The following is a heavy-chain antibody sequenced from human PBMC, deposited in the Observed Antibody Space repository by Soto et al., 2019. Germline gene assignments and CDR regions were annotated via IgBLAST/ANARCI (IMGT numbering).Heavy chain of an antibody. CDR2: IKQDGSAK. Sequence: GSLRLSCAASGLTLSSYWMNWVRQAPGKGLEWVANIKQDGSAKYYVDSVKGRFFISRDNAKNSLYLHINSLRAEDTAVYYCARDADASGWYHYGFDVWGQGTMVTVSS. V-gene: IGHV3-7*01. J-gene: IGHJ6*02. CDR1: GLTLSSYW. D-gene: IGHD6-19*01. CDR3: ARDADASGWYHYGFDV.